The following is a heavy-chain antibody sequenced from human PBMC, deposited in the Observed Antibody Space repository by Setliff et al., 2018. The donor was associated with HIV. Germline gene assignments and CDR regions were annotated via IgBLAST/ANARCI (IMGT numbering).Heavy chain of an antibody. CDR1: GGSFSGYY. CDR2: IYYSGST. CDR3: ARQFRYPNRAVAGVDY. D-gene: IGHD6-19*01. J-gene: IGHJ4*02. V-gene: IGHV4-59*08. Sequence: SETLSLTCSVSGGSFSGYYWSWIRQPPGKGLEWIGYIYYSGSTNYNPSLKSRVTISVDTSKNQFSLKLSSVTAADTAIYFCARQFRYPNRAVAGVDYWGQGTLVTDSS.